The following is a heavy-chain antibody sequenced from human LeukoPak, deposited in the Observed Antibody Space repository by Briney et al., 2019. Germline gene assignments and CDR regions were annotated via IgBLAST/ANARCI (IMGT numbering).Heavy chain of an antibody. CDR2: IYHSGST. Sequence: PSETLSLTCTVSGYSISSGYYWGWIRQPPGKGLEWIGSIYHSGSTYYNPSLKSRVTISVDTSKNQFSLKLSSVTAADTAVYYCAGDRHWGQGTLVTVSS. J-gene: IGHJ4*02. V-gene: IGHV4-38-2*02. CDR1: GYSISSGYY. CDR3: AGDRH.